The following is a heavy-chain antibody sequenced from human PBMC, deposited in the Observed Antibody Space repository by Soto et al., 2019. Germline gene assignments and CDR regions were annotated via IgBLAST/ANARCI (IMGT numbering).Heavy chain of an antibody. Sequence: QVQLVQSGAEVKKPGASVKVSCKASGYTFTSYDINWVRQATGQGLEWMGWMNPNSGNTGYAQKFQGRVTMTRNTSISTAYMELSSLRSEDTAVYYCARGRYRGYDSRDVTTVTTYWGQGTLVTVSS. V-gene: IGHV1-8*01. J-gene: IGHJ4*02. CDR1: GYTFTSYD. D-gene: IGHD4-17*01. CDR2: MNPNSGNT. CDR3: ARGRYRGYDSRDVTTVTTY.